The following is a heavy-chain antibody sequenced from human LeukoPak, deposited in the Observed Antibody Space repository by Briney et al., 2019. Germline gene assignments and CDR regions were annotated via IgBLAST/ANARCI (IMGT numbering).Heavy chain of an antibody. CDR1: GGSFSGYY. V-gene: IGHV4-34*01. CDR2: INHSGST. Sequence: SETLSLTCAVYGGSFSGYYWSWIRQPPGKGLEWIGEINHSGSTNYNPSLKSRVTISVDTSKNQFSLKLSSVTAADTAVYYCARDRWYQLPDWGQGTLVTVSS. J-gene: IGHJ4*02. D-gene: IGHD2-2*01. CDR3: ARDRWYQLPD.